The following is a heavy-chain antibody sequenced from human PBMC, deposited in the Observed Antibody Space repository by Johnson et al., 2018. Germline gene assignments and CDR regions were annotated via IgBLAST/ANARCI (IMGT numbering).Heavy chain of an antibody. D-gene: IGHD4-17*01. CDR1: GFTFSNYG. Sequence: QVQLVESGGGVVQPGTSLRLSCAASGFTFSNYGMHWVRQAPGKGLEWVAVIWFNGNKKYYGDSVKGRFTISRDNSNNTLYLKMNSLRVEDTAIYYCAKDRATMTPGKSGMDVWGQGTTVTVSS. CDR2: IWFNGNKK. CDR3: AKDRATMTPGKSGMDV. V-gene: IGHV3-33*06. J-gene: IGHJ6*02.